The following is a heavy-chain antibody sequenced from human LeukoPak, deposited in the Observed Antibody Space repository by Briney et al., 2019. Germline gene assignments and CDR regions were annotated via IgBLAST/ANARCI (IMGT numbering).Heavy chain of an antibody. CDR3: ARDYCSSTSCYRSFDY. CDR2: IIPIFGTA. J-gene: IGHJ4*02. V-gene: IGHV1-69*05. Sequence: GASVKVSCKASGGTFSSYAISWVRQAPGQGLEWMGGIIPIFGTANYAQKFQGRVTITTDESTSTAYMELSSLRSEDTAVYYCARDYCSSTSCYRSFDYWGQGTLVTVSS. CDR1: GGTFSSYA. D-gene: IGHD2-2*02.